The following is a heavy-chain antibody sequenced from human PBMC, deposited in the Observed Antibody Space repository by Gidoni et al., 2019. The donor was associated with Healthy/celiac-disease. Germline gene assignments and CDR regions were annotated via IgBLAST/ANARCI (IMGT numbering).Heavy chain of an antibody. CDR1: GYSFSSYW. CDR2: IYPGDSDT. Sequence: VQLVQSGAEVKEPGESLKISCKGSGYSFSSYWIGWVCQMPGKGLEWMGFIYPGDSDTTYSPSFQGQVTISADKSISTAYLQWSSLKASDTAMYYCARRGALSPYYMDVWGKGTTVTVSS. V-gene: IGHV5-51*03. J-gene: IGHJ6*03. CDR3: ARRGALSPYYMDV. D-gene: IGHD3-16*02.